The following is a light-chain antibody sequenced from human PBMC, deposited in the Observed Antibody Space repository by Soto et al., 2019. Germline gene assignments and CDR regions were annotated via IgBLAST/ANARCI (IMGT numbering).Light chain of an antibody. V-gene: IGLV4-69*01. CDR1: SWHSSYA. CDR3: QTWDTGARVV. CDR2: LSSDGSH. Sequence: QPVLTQSPSASASLGASVKLTCTLSSWHSSYAIAWHQQQPEKGPRYLMKLSSDGSHSKGDGIPDRFSGSSSGAERYLTISSLQSEDEADYYCQTWDTGARVVFGGGTKVTVL. J-gene: IGLJ2*01.